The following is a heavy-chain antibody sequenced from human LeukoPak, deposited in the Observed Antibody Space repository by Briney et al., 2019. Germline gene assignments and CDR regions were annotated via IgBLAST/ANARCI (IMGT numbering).Heavy chain of an antibody. V-gene: IGHV1-69*05. J-gene: IGHJ6*03. Sequence: SVKVSCKASGGTFSSYAISWVRQAPGQGLEWMGGIIPIFGTANYAQKFQGRVTITTAESTSTAYRELSSLRSEDAAVYYCSLVLRFLEWLYRGYYYMDVWGKGTTVTVSS. CDR1: GGTFSSYA. D-gene: IGHD3-3*01. CDR3: SLVLRFLEWLYRGYYYMDV. CDR2: IIPIFGTA.